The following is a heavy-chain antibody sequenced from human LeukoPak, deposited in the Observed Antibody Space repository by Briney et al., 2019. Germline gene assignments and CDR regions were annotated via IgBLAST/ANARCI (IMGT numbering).Heavy chain of an antibody. CDR2: ISYSSSHI. CDR3: ARFYGGNSNGFDI. J-gene: IGHJ3*02. D-gene: IGHD4-23*01. CDR1: GFTFSSYS. V-gene: IGHV3-21*06. Sequence: GGSLRLSCAASGFTFSSYSMNWVRQAPGKGLEWVSSISYSSSHIYYADSVKGRFTISRDNAENSMYLQMNSLRAEDTAVYYCARFYGGNSNGFDIWGQGTMVTVSS.